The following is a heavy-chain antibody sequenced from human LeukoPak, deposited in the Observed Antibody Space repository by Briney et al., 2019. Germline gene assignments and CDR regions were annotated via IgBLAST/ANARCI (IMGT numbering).Heavy chain of an antibody. J-gene: IGHJ4*02. Sequence: GASVTVSCKASGYTFTSYYMHWVRQAPGQGLEWMGIINPSGGSTSYAQKFQGRVTMTRDTSTSIVYMELSSLRSEDTAVYYCARGRGIAVAGKRDYLDYWGQGTLVTVSS. V-gene: IGHV1-46*01. D-gene: IGHD6-19*01. CDR1: GYTFTSYY. CDR3: ARGRGIAVAGKRDYLDY. CDR2: INPSGGST.